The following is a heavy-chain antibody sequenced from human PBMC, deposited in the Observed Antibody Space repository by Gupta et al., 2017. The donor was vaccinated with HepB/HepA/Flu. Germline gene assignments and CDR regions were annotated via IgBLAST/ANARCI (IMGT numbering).Heavy chain of an antibody. Sequence: QVQLQQWGAGLLKPSETLSLTCAVYGGSFSGYYWSWIRQPPGKGLEWIGEINHSGSTNYNPSLKSRVTISVDTSKNQFSLKLSSVTAADTAVYYCTNLWFGELSTSTDYWGQGTLVTVSS. D-gene: IGHD3-10*01. V-gene: IGHV4-34*01. CDR3: TNLWFGELSTSTDY. CDR1: GGSFSGYY. CDR2: INHSGST. J-gene: IGHJ4*02.